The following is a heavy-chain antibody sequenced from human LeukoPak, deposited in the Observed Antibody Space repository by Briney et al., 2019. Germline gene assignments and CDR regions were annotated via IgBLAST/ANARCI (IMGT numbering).Heavy chain of an antibody. D-gene: IGHD5-24*01. V-gene: IGHV3-11*04. J-gene: IGHJ6*02. CDR3: AKMADGMDV. CDR1: VFTFSDYY. Sequence: GGSLRLSCAASVFTFSDYYMSCIRDAPGGGGEWVSYISSSGSTIYYADSVKGRFTITRDNAKNSLYLQMNSLRAEDTAVYYCAKMADGMDVWGQGTTVTVSS. CDR2: ISSSGSTI.